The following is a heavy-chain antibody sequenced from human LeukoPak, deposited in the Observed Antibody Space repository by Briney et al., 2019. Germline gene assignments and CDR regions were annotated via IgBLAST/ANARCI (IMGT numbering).Heavy chain of an antibody. J-gene: IGHJ6*03. CDR2: IYTSGST. CDR1: GGSISSYY. CDR3: ARDKTLIAVAGIGPYYYYYMDV. D-gene: IGHD6-19*01. V-gene: IGHV4-4*07. Sequence: PSETLSLTCTVSGGSISSYYWSWIRQPAGKGLEWIGRIYTSGSTNYNPSLKSRVTMSVGTSKNQFSLKLSSVTAADTAVYYCARDKTLIAVAGIGPYYYYYMDVWGKGTTVTVSS.